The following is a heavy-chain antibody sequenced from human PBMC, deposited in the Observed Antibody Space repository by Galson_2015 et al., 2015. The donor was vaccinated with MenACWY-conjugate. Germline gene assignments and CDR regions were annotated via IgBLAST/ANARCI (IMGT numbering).Heavy chain of an antibody. CDR2: IYPGDSDT. CDR3: ARHRPDFWSGYYFDY. CDR1: GYSFTSYW. V-gene: IGHV5-51*01. Sequence: QSGAEVKKPGESLKISCTGSGYSFTSYWIGWVRQMPGKGLEWMGIIYPGDSDTRYSPSFQGQVTISADKSISTAYLQWSSLKASDTAMYYCARHRPDFWSGYYFDYWGQGTLVTVSS. D-gene: IGHD3-3*01. J-gene: IGHJ4*02.